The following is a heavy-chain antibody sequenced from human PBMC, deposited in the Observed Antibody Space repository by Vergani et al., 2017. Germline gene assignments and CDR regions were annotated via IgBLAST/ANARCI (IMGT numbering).Heavy chain of an antibody. CDR3: VKDIAASGNYWYFDL. CDR1: GFIFSTYA. J-gene: IGHJ2*01. Sequence: EVQLLESGGDLVQPGGSLRLSCTASGFIFSTYAMSWVRQAPGKGLEWVSGISGQNFRTHYADSVKGRFTISRDDSKNTVYLQINSLRAEDTAFYYCVKDIAASGNYWYFDLWGRGTLVTVSS. D-gene: IGHD6-13*01. CDR2: ISGQNFRT. V-gene: IGHV3-23*01.